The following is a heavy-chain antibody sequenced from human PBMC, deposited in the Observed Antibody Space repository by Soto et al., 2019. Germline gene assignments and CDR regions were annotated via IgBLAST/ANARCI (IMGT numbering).Heavy chain of an antibody. D-gene: IGHD6-19*01. Sequence: QVQLQQWGAGLLKPSETLSLTCAVYGGSFSGYYWSWIRQPPGKGLEWIGEINHSGSTNYNPSLKSRVTISVDTSKNQFSLKLSSVTAADTAVYYCARRWQWLFGSLDYWGQGTLVTVSS. J-gene: IGHJ4*02. CDR2: INHSGST. CDR1: GGSFSGYY. CDR3: ARRWQWLFGSLDY. V-gene: IGHV4-34*01.